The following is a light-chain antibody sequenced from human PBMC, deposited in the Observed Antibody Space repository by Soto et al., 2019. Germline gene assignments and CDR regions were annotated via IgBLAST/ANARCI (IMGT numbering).Light chain of an antibody. CDR3: QQYNSYLST. V-gene: IGKV1-5*01. CDR2: DAS. CDR1: QRIGTW. Sequence: IHLTQTASTQSASVGDGVTITCRASQRIGTWLAWYQQKPGTAPKLLIYDASTLESGVPSRFSGSGSGTEFTLTISSLQPDDFATYYCQQYNSYLSTSGQRTKV. J-gene: IGKJ1*01.